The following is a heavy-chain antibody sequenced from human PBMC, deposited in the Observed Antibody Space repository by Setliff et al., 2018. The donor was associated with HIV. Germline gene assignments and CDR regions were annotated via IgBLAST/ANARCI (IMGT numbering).Heavy chain of an antibody. V-gene: IGHV3-48*03. CDR2: ISSSGSTI. D-gene: IGHD3-10*01. Sequence: GGSLRLSCAASGFTFSSYEMNWVRQAPGKGLEWVSYISSSGSTIYYADSVKGRFTISRDNAKNSLYLQMNSLRAEETAVYYCAREMIRGVVGSISCDFWGQGTLVTVSS. CDR3: AREMIRGVVGSISCDF. J-gene: IGHJ4*02. CDR1: GFTFSSYE.